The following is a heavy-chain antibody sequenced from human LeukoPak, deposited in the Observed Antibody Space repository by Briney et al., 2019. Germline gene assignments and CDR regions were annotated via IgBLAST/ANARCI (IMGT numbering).Heavy chain of an antibody. V-gene: IGHV3-30*01. CDR2: ISYDGSNK. CDR1: GFTFSSYA. D-gene: IGHD2-2*01. Sequence: GGSLRPSCAASGFTFSSYAMHWVRQAPGKGLEWVAVISYDGSNKYYADSVKGRFTISRDNSKNTLYLQMNSLRAEDTAVYYCARVGCSSTSCYRWLGYFDYWGQGTLVTVSS. J-gene: IGHJ4*02. CDR3: ARVGCSSTSCYRWLGYFDY.